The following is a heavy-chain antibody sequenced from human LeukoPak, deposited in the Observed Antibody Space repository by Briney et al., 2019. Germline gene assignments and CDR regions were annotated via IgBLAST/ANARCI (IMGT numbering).Heavy chain of an antibody. CDR3: ARDGRVGSSWYYYYYMDV. V-gene: IGHV4-59*01. D-gene: IGHD6-13*01. J-gene: IGHJ6*03. Sequence: PSETLSLTCTVSGGSISSYYWSWIRQPPGKGLEWIGYIYYSGSTNYNPSLKSRVTISVDTSKNQFSLKLSSVTAADTAVYYCARDGRVGSSWYYYYYMDVWGKGTTVTVSS. CDR2: IYYSGST. CDR1: GGSISSYY.